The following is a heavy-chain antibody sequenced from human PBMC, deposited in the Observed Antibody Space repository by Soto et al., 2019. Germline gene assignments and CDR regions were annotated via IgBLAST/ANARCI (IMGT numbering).Heavy chain of an antibody. CDR1: GYTFNTYW. Sequence: GASLKISCKAFGYTFNTYWIAWVRQMPGKGLEWMGRIDPSDSYTNYSPSFQGHVTISADKSISTAYLQWSSLKASDPAMYYCARPHPQSPYGMDVWGQGTTVTVSS. J-gene: IGHJ6*02. V-gene: IGHV5-10-1*01. CDR2: IDPSDSYT. CDR3: ARPHPQSPYGMDV.